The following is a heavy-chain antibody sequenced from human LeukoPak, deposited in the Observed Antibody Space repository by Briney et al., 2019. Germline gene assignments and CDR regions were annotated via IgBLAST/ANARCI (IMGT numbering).Heavy chain of an antibody. J-gene: IGHJ5*02. CDR3: ARGPLIAAEDWFDP. CDR2: IIPIFGTA. Sequence: ASVKVSCKASGGTFSSYAISWVRQAPGQGLEWMGGIIPIFGTANYAQKFQGRVTITADESTSTAYMELSSLRSEDTAVYYCARGPLIAAEDWFDPWGQGTLDTVSS. CDR1: GGTFSSYA. D-gene: IGHD6-13*01. V-gene: IGHV1-69*13.